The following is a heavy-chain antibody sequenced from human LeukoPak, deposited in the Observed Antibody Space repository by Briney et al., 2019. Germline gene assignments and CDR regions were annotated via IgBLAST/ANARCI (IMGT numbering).Heavy chain of an antibody. V-gene: IGHV4-34*01. CDR3: ARDAPRLGSGSYLYAFDI. Sequence: SETLSLTCAVYGGSFSGYYWSWIRQPPGKGLEWIGEINHSGSTNYNPSLKSRVTISVETSKNQFSLNLSSVTAADTAVYYCARDAPRLGSGSYLYAFDIWGQGTMVTVSS. D-gene: IGHD3-10*01. CDR1: GGSFSGYY. CDR2: INHSGST. J-gene: IGHJ3*02.